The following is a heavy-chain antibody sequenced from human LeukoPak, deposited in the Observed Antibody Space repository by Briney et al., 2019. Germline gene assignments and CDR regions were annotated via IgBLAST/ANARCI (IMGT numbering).Heavy chain of an antibody. J-gene: IGHJ4*02. V-gene: IGHV3-30*03. Sequence: PGRSLRLSCAASGFTFSNYGIHWVRQAPGKGLEWMAVISYDTTNKYYTDSVKGRFTISRDNSKNTLYLQMNSLRAEDTAVYYCARDQDVAAAGTWGSIDYWGQGTLVTVSS. CDR1: GFTFSNYG. CDR3: ARDQDVAAAGTWGSIDY. D-gene: IGHD6-13*01. CDR2: ISYDTTNK.